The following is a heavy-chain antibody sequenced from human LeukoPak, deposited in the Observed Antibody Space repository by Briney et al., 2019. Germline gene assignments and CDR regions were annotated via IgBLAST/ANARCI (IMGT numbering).Heavy chain of an antibody. Sequence: SVKVSCKASGGTFSSYAISWMRQAPGQGLEWMGRIIPILGIANYAQKFQGRVTITADKSTSTAYMELSSLRSEDTAVYYCARGRYYYDSSGLPGMDVWGQGTTVTVSS. CDR2: IIPILGIA. CDR3: ARGRYYYDSSGLPGMDV. V-gene: IGHV1-69*04. J-gene: IGHJ6*02. D-gene: IGHD3-22*01. CDR1: GGTFSSYA.